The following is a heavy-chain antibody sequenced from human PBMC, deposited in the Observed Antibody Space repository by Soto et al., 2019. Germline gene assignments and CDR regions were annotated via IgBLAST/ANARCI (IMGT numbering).Heavy chain of an antibody. CDR3: ARVPDY. CDR2: IYHSGRT. Sequence: QLQLQESGSGLVKPSQTLSLTCAVSGGSISSGGYSWSWIRQPPGKGLEWIGYIYHSGRTYYNPSLKSRVNTSVDRFQNQFSMKLSSGTDAVTAAYYCARVPDYWGQGTLVTVSS. CDR1: GGSISSGGYS. V-gene: IGHV4-30-2*01. J-gene: IGHJ4*02.